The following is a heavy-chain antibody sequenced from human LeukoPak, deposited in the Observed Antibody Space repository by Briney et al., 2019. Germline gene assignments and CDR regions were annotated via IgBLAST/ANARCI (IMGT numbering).Heavy chain of an antibody. D-gene: IGHD3-16*01. CDR1: GFTFRTYG. V-gene: IGHV3-30*02. J-gene: IGHJ1*01. Sequence: QAGGSLRLSCVASGFTFRTYGKHWVRQAPGKGLEWVAFIRFDGNTEKHADSVEGRFTVSRDNAKNTLYLHMDTLRPEDTALYYCANGGGYFLHWGQGTLVTVAS. CDR3: ANGGGYFLH. CDR2: IRFDGNTE.